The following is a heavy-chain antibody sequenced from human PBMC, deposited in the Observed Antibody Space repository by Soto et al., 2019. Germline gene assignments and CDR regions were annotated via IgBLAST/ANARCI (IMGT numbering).Heavy chain of an antibody. Sequence: QVLLVESGGGVVQPGRSLRISCAVSGFTFSSFGMHWVRQAPGKGLEWVAVISDDGSSKHYADSLKGRFTISRDNSNNKLYLQMDSLVPEDTAVYYCAKDRWGDFGDLNLPGYWGQGTLVNVSS. CDR3: AKDRWGDFGDLNLPGY. V-gene: IGHV3-30*18. CDR1: GFTFSSFG. CDR2: ISDDGSSK. D-gene: IGHD4-17*01. J-gene: IGHJ4*02.